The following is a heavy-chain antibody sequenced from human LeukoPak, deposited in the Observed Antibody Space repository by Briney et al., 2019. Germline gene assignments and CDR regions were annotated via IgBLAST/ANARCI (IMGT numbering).Heavy chain of an antibody. J-gene: IGHJ4*02. D-gene: IGHD2-15*01. CDR2: FDPEDGET. Sequence: ASVKVSCKVSGYTLTELSMHWVRQAPGKGLEWMGGFDPEDGETIYAQKFQGRVTMTEDTSTDTAYMELSSLRSEDTAVYYCARDPPTCSGGSCYSGAGFDYWGQGTLVTVSS. V-gene: IGHV1-24*01. CDR3: ARDPPTCSGGSCYSGAGFDY. CDR1: GYTLTELS.